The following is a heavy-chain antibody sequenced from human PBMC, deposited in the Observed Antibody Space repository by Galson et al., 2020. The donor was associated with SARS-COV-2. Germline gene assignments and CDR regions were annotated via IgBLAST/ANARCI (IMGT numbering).Heavy chain of an antibody. CDR1: GFTFSSYA. J-gene: IGHJ3*02. CDR3: VKGQNVRAVTTSLSRQLSYKTAFDI. V-gene: IGHV3-64D*08. Sequence: QAGGSLRLSCSASGFTFSSYAMHWVRQAPGKGLECVARISNNGVTTYYADSVRGRFTISRDNSKNTLYLQMSSLRPEDTAVYYCVKGQNVRAVTTSLSRQLSYKTAFDIWGQGTMVTVSS. D-gene: IGHD4-17*01. CDR2: ISNNGVTT.